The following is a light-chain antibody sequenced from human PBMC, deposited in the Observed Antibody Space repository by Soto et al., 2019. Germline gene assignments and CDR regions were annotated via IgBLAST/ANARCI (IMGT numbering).Light chain of an antibody. J-gene: IGLJ1*01. CDR2: EVS. Sequence: QSALTQPPSASGSPGQSVTISSTGTSRDVGAYNYVSWYQQLPGKAPKLIIYEVSKRPSGVPDRFSGSKSGNTASLTVSGLQAEDEADYYCTSYAGTYSFFYVFGTRTKVTVL. V-gene: IGLV2-8*01. CDR3: TSYAGTYSFFYV. CDR1: SRDVGAYNY.